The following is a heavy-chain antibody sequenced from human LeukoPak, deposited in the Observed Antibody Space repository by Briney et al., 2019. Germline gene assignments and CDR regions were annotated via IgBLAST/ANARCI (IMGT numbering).Heavy chain of an antibody. CDR2: ISTDSGNR. Sequence: GASVKVSCKVSGYTFTAYGITWVRQAPGQGLEWMGWISTDSGNRNSAQKLQGRVTMTTDTSTSTAYMELRTLRSDDTAVYYCARQGLDPGRRPDTGLQYWGQGTLVTVSS. CDR3: ARQGLDPGRRPDTGLQY. J-gene: IGHJ4*02. V-gene: IGHV1-18*01. D-gene: IGHD5-18*01. CDR1: GYTFTAYG.